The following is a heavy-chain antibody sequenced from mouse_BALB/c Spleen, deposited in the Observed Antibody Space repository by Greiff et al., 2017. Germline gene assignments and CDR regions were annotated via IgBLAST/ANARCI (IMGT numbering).Heavy chain of an antibody. CDR3: ARDGYDYAMDY. J-gene: IGHJ4*01. CDR2: ISSGGST. CDR1: GFTFSSYA. Sequence: EVKVVESGGGLVKPGGSLKLSCAASGFTFSSYAMSWVRQTPEKRLEWVASISSGGSTYYPDSVKGRFTISRDNARNILYLQMSSLRSEDTAMYYCARDGYDYAMDYWGQGTSVTVSS. V-gene: IGHV5-6-5*01. D-gene: IGHD2-2*01.